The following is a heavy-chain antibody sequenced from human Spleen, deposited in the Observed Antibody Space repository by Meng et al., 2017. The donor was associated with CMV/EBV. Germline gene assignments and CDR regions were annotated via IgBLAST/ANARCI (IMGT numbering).Heavy chain of an antibody. J-gene: IGHJ4*02. CDR1: GFTFSDHY. CDR3: VKPSTVKTPGDY. D-gene: IGHD4-23*01. V-gene: IGHV3-72*01. CDR2: TRNKAKSYTT. Sequence: GGSLRPSCAASGFTFSDHYMDWVRQAPGKGLEWVGRTRNKAKSYTTDYAASVKGRFTISRDDSKNSLYLQMNSLKTEDTAVYYCVKPSTVKTPGDYWGQGTLVTVSS.